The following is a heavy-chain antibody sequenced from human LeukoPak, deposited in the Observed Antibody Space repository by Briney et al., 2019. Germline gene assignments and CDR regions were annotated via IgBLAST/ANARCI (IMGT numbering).Heavy chain of an antibody. J-gene: IGHJ4*02. CDR1: GGTFSIYA. D-gene: IGHD5-18*01. V-gene: IGHV1-69*13. Sequence: ASVKVSCKASGGTFSIYAISWVRQAPGQGLEWMGGIIPIFDTANYAQKFQGRVTITADESTSTAYMELSSLRSEDTAVYYCARGRGDTSMVTCFDYWGQGTLVTVSS. CDR2: IIPIFDTA. CDR3: ARGRGDTSMVTCFDY.